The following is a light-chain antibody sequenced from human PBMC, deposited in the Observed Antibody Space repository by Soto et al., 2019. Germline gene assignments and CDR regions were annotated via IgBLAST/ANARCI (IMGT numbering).Light chain of an antibody. V-gene: IGLV3-21*02. CDR2: DDS. J-gene: IGLJ3*02. CDR3: QVLDTISGHWV. Sequence: SYELTQPPSVSVAPGQTARITCGGNDIGSKSVHWYQQRPGQAPVLVVYDDSDRPSGSPERFSGSNSGNTATLTISRVQAGDEADYYCQVLDTISGHWVFGGGTKLTVL. CDR1: DIGSKS.